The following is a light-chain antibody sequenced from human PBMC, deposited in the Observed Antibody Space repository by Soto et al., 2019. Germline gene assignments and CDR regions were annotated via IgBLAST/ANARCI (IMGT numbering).Light chain of an antibody. Sequence: HSALTQPASVSGSPGQSITISCTGSRSDIGGYNYVSWYQQHPGKAPKLMIFDVFNRPSGVSNRFSGSKSCSTASRTISGLQAEDEANYYCSSYTSRSTQVLFGGGTKVTVL. CDR1: RSDIGGYNY. CDR2: DVF. J-gene: IGLJ2*01. CDR3: SSYTSRSTQVL. V-gene: IGLV2-14*03.